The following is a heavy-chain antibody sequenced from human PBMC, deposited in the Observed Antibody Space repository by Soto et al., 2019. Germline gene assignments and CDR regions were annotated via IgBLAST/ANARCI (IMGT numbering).Heavy chain of an antibody. J-gene: IGHJ4*02. V-gene: IGHV4-38-2*01. CDR2: IYHSGTT. CDR1: GFSSIRGYF. D-gene: IGHD3-16*01. CDR3: ARGFGRSHFDY. Sequence: SETLSVTCAVSGFSSIRGYFWGLIRQPPGKGPEWLGSIYHSGTTYYNPSVKGRVTISVDTSKNQFSLKMSSVTAADTAVYYCARGFGRSHFDYWGQGTLVSVSS.